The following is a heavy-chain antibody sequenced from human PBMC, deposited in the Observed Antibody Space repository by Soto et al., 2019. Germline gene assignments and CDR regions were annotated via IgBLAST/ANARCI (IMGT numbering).Heavy chain of an antibody. CDR1: GGTFSSYT. CDR2: IIPILGIA. J-gene: IGHJ6*02. V-gene: IGHV1-69*08. D-gene: IGHD2-2*01. CDR3: AGDGSQRVPAALGRYYYYYGIDV. Sequence: QVQLVQSGAEVKKPGSSVKVSCKASGGTFSSYTISWVRQAPGQGLEWMGRIIPILGIANYAQKFQGRVTITAHKSTSKAYLELGSMRSEDTAVYYCAGDGSQRVPAALGRYYYYYGIDVWGQGTTVTVSS.